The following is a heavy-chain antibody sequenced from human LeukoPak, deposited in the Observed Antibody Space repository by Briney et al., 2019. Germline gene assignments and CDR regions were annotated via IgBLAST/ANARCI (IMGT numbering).Heavy chain of an antibody. Sequence: GGSLRLSCAASGFTFRSYWMTWVRQAPGKGLEWVANIKQDGSEKYYVDSVEGRFTISRDNAKNSLYLQMNSLRAEDTAVYYCARERTDFGSLREDFDYWGQGTLVTVSS. CDR2: IKQDGSEK. V-gene: IGHV3-7*01. CDR3: ARERTDFGSLREDFDY. J-gene: IGHJ4*02. CDR1: GFTFRSYW. D-gene: IGHD1-26*01.